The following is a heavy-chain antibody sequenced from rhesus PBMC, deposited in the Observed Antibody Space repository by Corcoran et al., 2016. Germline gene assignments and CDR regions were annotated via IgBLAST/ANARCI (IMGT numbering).Heavy chain of an antibody. CDR2: IYGSGSST. Sequence: QLQLQESGPGLVKPSETMSVTCAVSGGSISSNYGSWLRQPPGKGLGWIGRIYGSGSSTNYNPSLKSRVTLSVDTSKNQLSLKLSSVTAADAAVYYCARLSYSKGVYWGQGVLVTVSS. V-gene: IGHV4-169*01. CDR1: GGSISSNY. CDR3: ARLSYSKGVY. J-gene: IGHJ4*01. D-gene: IGHD4-23*01.